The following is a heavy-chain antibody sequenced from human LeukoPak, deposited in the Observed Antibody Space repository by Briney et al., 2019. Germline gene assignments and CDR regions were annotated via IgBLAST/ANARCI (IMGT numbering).Heavy chain of an antibody. Sequence: PSETLSLTCTVSGGSISSYYWSWIRQPPGKGLEWIGYIYYSGSTNYNPSLKSRVTMSVDTSKNQFSLKLSSVTAADTAVYYCARDRGTYNWFDPWGQGTLVTVSS. J-gene: IGHJ5*02. CDR1: GGSISSYY. V-gene: IGHV4-59*12. CDR2: IYYSGST. CDR3: ARDRGTYNWFDP. D-gene: IGHD1-7*01.